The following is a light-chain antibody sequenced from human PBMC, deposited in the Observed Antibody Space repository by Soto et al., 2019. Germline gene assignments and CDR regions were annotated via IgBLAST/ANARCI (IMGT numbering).Light chain of an antibody. V-gene: IGKV1-5*03. Sequence: DIQMTQSPSTLSASVGDRVTITCRASQSISSWLAWYQQKPGKAPKLLIYKASSLESGVPSRFSGSGSGTEFTLTISKLQPDDFATYYCQQYNNYSMTFCGGTKVEIK. CDR1: QSISSW. J-gene: IGKJ4*01. CDR3: QQYNNYSMT. CDR2: KAS.